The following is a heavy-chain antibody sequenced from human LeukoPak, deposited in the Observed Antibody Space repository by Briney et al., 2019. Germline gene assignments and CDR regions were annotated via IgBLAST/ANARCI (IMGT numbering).Heavy chain of an antibody. Sequence: RASVKVSCKASGYTFTGYYMHWVRQAPGQGLEWMGWINPNSGGTNYAQKFQGRVTMTRDTSISTAYMELSRLRSDDTAVYYCARVGPGLTGDWGVDYWGQGTLVTVSS. V-gene: IGHV1-2*02. CDR3: ARVGPGLTGDWGVDY. D-gene: IGHD7-27*01. CDR2: INPNSGGT. CDR1: GYTFTGYY. J-gene: IGHJ4*02.